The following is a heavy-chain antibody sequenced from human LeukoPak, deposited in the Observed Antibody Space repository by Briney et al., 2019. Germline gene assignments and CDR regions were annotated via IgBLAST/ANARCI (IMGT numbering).Heavy chain of an antibody. CDR1: GGSISSYY. CDR2: IYYSGST. V-gene: IGHV4-59*08. J-gene: IGHJ6*02. CDR3: ARLPRGSWYSANPYYYYGMDV. Sequence: SETLSLTCTVSGGSISSYYWSWIRQPPGKGLYWIGYIYYSGSTNYNPSLKSRVTISVDTSKNQFSLKLSSVTAADTAVYYCARLPRGSWYSANPYYYYGMDVWGQGTRSPSP. D-gene: IGHD6-13*01.